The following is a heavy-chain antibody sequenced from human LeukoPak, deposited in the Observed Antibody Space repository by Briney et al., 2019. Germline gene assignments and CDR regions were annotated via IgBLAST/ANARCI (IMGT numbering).Heavy chain of an antibody. D-gene: IGHD6-13*01. J-gene: IGHJ4*02. V-gene: IGHV3-23*01. CDR3: AKESAYSSSWPVDY. CDR1: GFTFDDYA. CDR2: ISGSGGST. Sequence: GRSLRLSCAASGFTFDDYAMHWVRQAPGKGLEWVSGISGSGGSTYYADSVKGRFTISRDNSKNTLYLQMNSLRAEDTAVYYCAKESAYSSSWPVDYWGQGTLVTVSS.